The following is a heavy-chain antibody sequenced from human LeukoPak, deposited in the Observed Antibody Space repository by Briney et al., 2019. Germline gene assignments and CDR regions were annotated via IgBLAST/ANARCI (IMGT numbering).Heavy chain of an antibody. CDR3: ARGPTTVTTLPA. V-gene: IGHV4-4*02. D-gene: IGHD4-17*01. CDR1: GGSLSSSNW. CDR2: IYHSGST. J-gene: IGHJ4*02. Sequence: SGTLSLTCAVSGGSLSSSNWWSWVRPPPGTGLEWIGEIYHSGSTNYNPSLKSRVTISVDKSKNQFSLKLSSVTAADTAVYYCARGPTTVTTLPAGGQGTLVTVS.